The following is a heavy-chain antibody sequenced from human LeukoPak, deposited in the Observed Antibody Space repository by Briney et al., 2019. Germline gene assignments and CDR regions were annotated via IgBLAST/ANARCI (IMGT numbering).Heavy chain of an antibody. J-gene: IGHJ5*02. D-gene: IGHD2-2*01. Sequence: PSETLSPTCTVSGGSINSYDWSWIRQAPGKGLEWIGYIYYSGSTTYNPSLKSRVTISVDTSKNQFSLKLSSVTAADTAVYYCARRKRSGCSSTSYLLKWFDPWGQGSLVTVSS. CDR2: IYYSGST. V-gene: IGHV4-59*12. CDR1: GGSINSYD. CDR3: ARRKRSGCSSTSYLLKWFDP.